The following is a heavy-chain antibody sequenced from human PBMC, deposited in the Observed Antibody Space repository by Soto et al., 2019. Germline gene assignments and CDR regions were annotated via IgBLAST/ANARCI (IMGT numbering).Heavy chain of an antibody. D-gene: IGHD3-3*01. CDR2: IYYSGST. Sequence: SVTLSLTCTVSGGSISGYYGSWTRQHTGKGLEWIGYIYYSGSTNYNPSLKSRVTISVDTSKNQFSLKLSSVTAADTAVYYCARDLGSPVSYYDFWSGPKGAFDIWGQGTMVT. V-gene: IGHV4-59*01. J-gene: IGHJ3*02. CDR1: GGSISGYY. CDR3: ARDLGSPVSYYDFWSGPKGAFDI.